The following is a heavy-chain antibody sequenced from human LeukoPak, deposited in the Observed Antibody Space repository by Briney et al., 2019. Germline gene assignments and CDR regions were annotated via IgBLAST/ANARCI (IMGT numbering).Heavy chain of an antibody. Sequence: GGSLRLSCAASGFTFRNYAMTWVRQAPGNVHNCVALIGARDGRTYYADPVKGRFTISRDNFKNTLYLQMNSLRAEDTAIYYCAKGLYDYALDVWGQGTAVTVSS. CDR3: AKGLYDYALDV. V-gene: IGHV3-23*01. CDR1: GFTFRNYA. J-gene: IGHJ6*02. CDR2: IGARDGRT.